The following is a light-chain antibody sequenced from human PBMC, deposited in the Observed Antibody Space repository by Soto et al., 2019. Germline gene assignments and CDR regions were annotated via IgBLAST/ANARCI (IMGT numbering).Light chain of an antibody. CDR3: QHNYSTPPT. Sequence: DIQMTQSPSSLSASVGDRVSVTCRASETIGTSLNWYQHKPGQAPKVLIYGASTLQGGMPSRFSGSGSGTDFTLTISSLQPEDFATYFCQHNYSTPPTFGQGTKVETK. J-gene: IGKJ1*01. CDR2: GAS. CDR1: ETIGTS. V-gene: IGKV1-39*01.